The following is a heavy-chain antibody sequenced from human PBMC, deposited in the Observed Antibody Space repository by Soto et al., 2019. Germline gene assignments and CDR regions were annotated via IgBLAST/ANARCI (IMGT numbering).Heavy chain of an antibody. Sequence: QGQLVQSGAEVKKPGASVKVSCPASGNTFTNFGVTWVRQAPGQGLEWMGWISAYTDDPNYAQKFQCRVTMTIDTSTSTAYLDLRSLTSDDTAVYYCARVIPGAEAWFDPWGQGTLGTVAS. J-gene: IGHJ5*02. CDR2: ISAYTDDP. CDR3: ARVIPGAEAWFDP. CDR1: GNTFTNFG. D-gene: IGHD2-2*01. V-gene: IGHV1-18*01.